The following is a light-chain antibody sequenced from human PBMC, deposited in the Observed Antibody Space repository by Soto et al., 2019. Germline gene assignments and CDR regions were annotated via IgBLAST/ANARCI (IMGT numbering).Light chain of an antibody. Sequence: QSALTQPRSVSGSPGQSVAISCTGTSSDVGGYNYVSWYQQHPGKAPKVMIYDVNKRPSGVPDRFSGSKSGNTASLTISGLQAEDEADYYCYSHAGSYTYVFGTGTKVTVL. CDR2: DVN. CDR3: YSHAGSYTYV. CDR1: SSDVGGYNY. V-gene: IGLV2-11*01. J-gene: IGLJ1*01.